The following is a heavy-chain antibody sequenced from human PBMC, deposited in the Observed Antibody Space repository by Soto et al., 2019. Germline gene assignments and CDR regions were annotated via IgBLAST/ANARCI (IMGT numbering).Heavy chain of an antibody. Sequence: QKYLVESGGGVVQPGGSLRLSCVASGSIFSGYGMHWVRQAPGKGLEWVAVIWYDGSNKYYEDSVKGRFTISTDNSKNMLDLQMDSLRAEDTAVDYCEGDGIGGTAFRGFCDYWGQGILVTVAS. CDR2: IWYDGSNK. CDR1: GSIFSGYG. CDR3: EGDGIGGTAFRGFCDY. D-gene: IGHD2-15*01. J-gene: IGHJ4*02. V-gene: IGHV3-33*01.